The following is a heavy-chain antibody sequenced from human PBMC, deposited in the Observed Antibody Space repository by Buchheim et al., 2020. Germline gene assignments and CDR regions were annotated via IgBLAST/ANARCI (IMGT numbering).Heavy chain of an antibody. CDR2: ISYDGSNE. V-gene: IGHV3-30*18. Sequence: QLVESGGGVVQPGRSLRLSCADSGFTFSSYGMHWVRQAPGKGLEWVAVISYDGSNEYYADSVKGRFTISRDNSKNTLYLQMNSLRAEDTAVYYCAKESIGSGWSFDYWGQGTL. J-gene: IGHJ4*02. CDR3: AKESIGSGWSFDY. CDR1: GFTFSSYG. D-gene: IGHD6-19*01.